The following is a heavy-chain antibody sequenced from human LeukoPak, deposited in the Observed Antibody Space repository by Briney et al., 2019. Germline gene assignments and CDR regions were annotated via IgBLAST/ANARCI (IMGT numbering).Heavy chain of an antibody. Sequence: GGSLRLSCAASGFTVSSNYMSWVRQAPGKGLEWVPVIYSGGSTYYADSVKGRFTISRDNSKNTLYLQMNSLRAEDTAVYYCARDSYGDYPDYWGQGTLVTVSS. D-gene: IGHD4-17*01. V-gene: IGHV3-66*01. CDR1: GFTVSSNY. CDR3: ARDSYGDYPDY. J-gene: IGHJ4*02. CDR2: IYSGGST.